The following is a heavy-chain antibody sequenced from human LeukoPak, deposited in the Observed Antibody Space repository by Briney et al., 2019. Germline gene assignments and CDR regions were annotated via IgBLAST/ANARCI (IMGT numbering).Heavy chain of an antibody. J-gene: IGHJ4*02. Sequence: SETLSLTCSVSGGSISGYYWSWSRQAPGKGVEWIGNLYYNRGAWYKSSLKSRVTTSVDTSKNEFSLKLSSVTAADTAVYYCARGSSWYQTNFDYWGQGTLVTVSS. CDR3: ARGSSWYQTNFDY. V-gene: IGHV4-59*12. CDR2: LYYNRGA. CDR1: GGSISGYY. D-gene: IGHD6-13*01.